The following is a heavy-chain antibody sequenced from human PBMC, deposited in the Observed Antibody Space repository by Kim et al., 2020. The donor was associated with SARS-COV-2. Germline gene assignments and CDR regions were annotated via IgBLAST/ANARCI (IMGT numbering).Heavy chain of an antibody. Sequence: GESLKISCKGSGYSFTSYWISWVRQMPGKGLEWMGRIDPSDSYTNYSPSFQGHVTISADKSISTAYLQWSSLKASDTAMYYCARQSSGYDSLFWWFDPWGQGTLVTVSS. CDR2: IDPSDSYT. CDR3: ARQSSGYDSLFWWFDP. V-gene: IGHV5-10-1*01. CDR1: GYSFTSYW. D-gene: IGHD5-12*01. J-gene: IGHJ5*02.